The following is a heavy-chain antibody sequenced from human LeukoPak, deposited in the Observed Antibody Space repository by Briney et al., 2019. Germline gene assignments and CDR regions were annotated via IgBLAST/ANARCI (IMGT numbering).Heavy chain of an antibody. CDR3: ATEEYFYDSTGSY. V-gene: IGHV3-7*01. D-gene: IGHD3-22*01. CDR1: GFTFSSYW. J-gene: IGHJ4*02. Sequence: GGSLRLSCAASGFTFSSYWMSWVRQAPGNGLEWVANIKQDGSEKYYVDSVKGRFTISRDNAKNSLYLQMNSLRAEDTAVYFCATEEYFYDSTGSYWGQGTLVTVSS. CDR2: IKQDGSEK.